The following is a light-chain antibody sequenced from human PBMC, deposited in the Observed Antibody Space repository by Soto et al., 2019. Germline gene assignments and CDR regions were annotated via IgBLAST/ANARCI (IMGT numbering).Light chain of an antibody. CDR1: QSISTW. CDR3: QQLYRYPIT. CDR2: KAS. V-gene: IGKV1-5*03. Sequence: DIQMTQSPSTLPASVGDRVTITCRASQSISTWLAWYQQKPGKAPNLLIYKASYLASGVPSRFSGGGSGTEFTLTISSLQPDDFATYYCQQLYRYPITFGQGTRLEIK. J-gene: IGKJ5*01.